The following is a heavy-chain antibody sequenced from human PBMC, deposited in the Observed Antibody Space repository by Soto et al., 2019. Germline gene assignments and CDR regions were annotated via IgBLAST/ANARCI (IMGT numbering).Heavy chain of an antibody. CDR1: GGSISSYY. J-gene: IGHJ4*02. D-gene: IGHD5-18*01. V-gene: IGHV4-59*01. CDR3: ARGQGYGFDY. CDR2: IYYSGST. Sequence: SETLSLTCTVSGGSISSYYWSCIRQPPGKGLEWIVYIYYSGSTNYNPSLKSRVTISVDTSKNQFSLKLSSVTAADTAVYYCARGQGYGFDYWGQGTLVTVSS.